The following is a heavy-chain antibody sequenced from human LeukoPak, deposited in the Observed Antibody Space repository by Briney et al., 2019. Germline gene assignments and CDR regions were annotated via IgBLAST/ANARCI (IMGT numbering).Heavy chain of an antibody. CDR1: GFTFSSYA. CDR2: ISYDGSNK. V-gene: IGHV3-30*04. J-gene: IGHJ4*02. CDR3: AGSGYCSGGSCYGWGDY. Sequence: GGSLRLSCAASGFTFSSYAMHWVRQAPGKGLEWVAVISYDGSNKYYADSVKGRFTISRDNSKNTLYLQMNSLRAEDTAVYYCAGSGYCSGGSCYGWGDYWGQGTLVTVSS. D-gene: IGHD2-15*01.